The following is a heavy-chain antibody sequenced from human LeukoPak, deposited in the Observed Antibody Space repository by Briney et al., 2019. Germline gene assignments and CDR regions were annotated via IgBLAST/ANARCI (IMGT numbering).Heavy chain of an antibody. CDR1: GFTFSSYG. CDR2: ITESGGST. V-gene: IGHV3-23*01. Sequence: PGGSLRLSCAASGFTFSSYGMHWVRQAPGKGLEWVSAITESGGSTYYADSVKGRFTISRDNSKNTLYLQMNSLRAEDTAVYYCAKLLWFGAYYFDYWGQGTLVTVSS. J-gene: IGHJ4*02. CDR3: AKLLWFGAYYFDY. D-gene: IGHD3-10*01.